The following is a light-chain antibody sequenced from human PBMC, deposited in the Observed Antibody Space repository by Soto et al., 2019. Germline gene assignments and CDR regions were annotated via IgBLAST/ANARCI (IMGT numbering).Light chain of an antibody. V-gene: IGKV3-15*01. CDR3: QQFNDWPLT. J-gene: IGKJ4*01. CDR1: QSVNSN. Sequence: EKVMTQSPATLSVSPGERTTLSGRASQSVNSNLAWYQQKPGQAPRLLIYGASTRATGIPARFSGSASGTESTLTISSLQSEDFALYYCQQFNDWPLTFGGGTKVEIK. CDR2: GAS.